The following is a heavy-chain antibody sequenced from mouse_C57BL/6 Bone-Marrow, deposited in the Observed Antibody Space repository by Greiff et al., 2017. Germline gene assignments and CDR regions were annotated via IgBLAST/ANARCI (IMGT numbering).Heavy chain of an antibody. Sequence: QVQLQQSGPELVKPGASVKLSCKASGYTFTSYDINWVKQRPGQGLEWIGEIDPSDSYTNYNQKFKGKSTLTVDKSSSTAYMQLSSLTSEDSAVYYCARAWGAYWGQGTLVTVSA. CDR2: IDPSDSYT. CDR1: GYTFTSYD. V-gene: IGHV1-69*01. J-gene: IGHJ3*01. CDR3: ARAWGAY.